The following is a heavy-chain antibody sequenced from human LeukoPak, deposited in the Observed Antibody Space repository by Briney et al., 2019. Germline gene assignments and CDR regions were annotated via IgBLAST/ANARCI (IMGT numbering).Heavy chain of an antibody. CDR2: IYYSGST. D-gene: IGHD3-22*01. CDR3: ARHYYDSSGYDY. CDR1: GGSISSSSYY. J-gene: IGHJ4*02. Sequence: SETLSLTCTVSGGSISSSSYYWGWIHQPPGKGLEWIGSIYYSGSTYYNPSLKSRVTISVDTSKNQFSLKLSSVTAADTAVYYCARHYYDSSGYDYWGQGTLVTVSS. V-gene: IGHV4-39*01.